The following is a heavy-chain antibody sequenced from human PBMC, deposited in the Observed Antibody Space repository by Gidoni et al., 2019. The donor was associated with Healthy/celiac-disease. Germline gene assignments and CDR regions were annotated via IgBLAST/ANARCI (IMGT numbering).Heavy chain of an antibody. CDR3: AKDSPPNGWGDAFDI. V-gene: IGHV3-30*18. Sequence: QVQLVESGGGVVQPGRSLRLSCAAPGFPFISYGMHWVRQDPGKGLEWVAVISYDGSNKYYADSVKGRFTISRDNSKNTLYLQMNSLRAEDTAVYYCAKDSPPNGWGDAFDIWGQGTMVTVSS. D-gene: IGHD6-19*01. J-gene: IGHJ3*02. CDR1: GFPFISYG. CDR2: ISYDGSNK.